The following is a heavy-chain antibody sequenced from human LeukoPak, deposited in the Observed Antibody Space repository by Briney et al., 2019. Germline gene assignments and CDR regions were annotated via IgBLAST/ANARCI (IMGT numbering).Heavy chain of an antibody. J-gene: IGHJ4*02. Sequence: GGSLRLSCIAASVFTLGNSWMNWVRQAPGKGLEWVANINQDGSEKYFVASVKGRFTISRDNAKNSLYLQMNNLRAEDTAVYYCARGHYDHAWGRGTLVTVSS. CDR2: INQDGSEK. CDR1: VFTLGNSW. V-gene: IGHV3-7*01. D-gene: IGHD3-3*01. CDR3: ARGHYDHA.